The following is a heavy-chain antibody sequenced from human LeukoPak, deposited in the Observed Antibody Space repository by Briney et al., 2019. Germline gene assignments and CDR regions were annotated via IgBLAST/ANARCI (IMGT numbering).Heavy chain of an antibody. Sequence: SETLSLTCTVSGGSISSYYWSWIRQPPGKGLEWIGYIYYSGSTNYNPSLKSRVTISVDTSKNQFSLKLSSVTAADTAVYCCARGAPFGYYYDSSGYYGNWGQGTLVTVSS. V-gene: IGHV4-59*01. D-gene: IGHD3-22*01. J-gene: IGHJ4*02. CDR2: IYYSGST. CDR1: GGSISSYY. CDR3: ARGAPFGYYYDSSGYYGN.